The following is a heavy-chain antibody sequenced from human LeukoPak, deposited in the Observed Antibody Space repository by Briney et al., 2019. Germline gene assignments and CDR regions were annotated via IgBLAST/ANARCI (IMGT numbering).Heavy chain of an antibody. Sequence: GGSLRLSCAASGFTFSSYGMHWVRQAPGKGLEWVAFIRYDGSNKYYADSVKGRFTISRDNSKNTLYLQMNSLRAEDTAVYYRAKDREGYYYYMDVWGKGTTVTISS. CDR2: IRYDGSNK. CDR3: AKDREGYYYYMDV. CDR1: GFTFSSYG. J-gene: IGHJ6*03. V-gene: IGHV3-30*02.